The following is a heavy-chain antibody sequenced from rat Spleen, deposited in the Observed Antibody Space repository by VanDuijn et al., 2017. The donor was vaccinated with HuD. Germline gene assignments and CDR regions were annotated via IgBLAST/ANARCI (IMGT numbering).Heavy chain of an antibody. J-gene: IGHJ1*01. V-gene: IGHV5-17*01. D-gene: IGHD2-2*01. CDR3: ARAGYLRDWYFDF. CDR2: ISYDGGST. CDR1: GFIFTDFF. Sequence: EVQLVESGGGLVQPGRSLKLSCTASGFIFTDFFMAWVRQAPTKGLEWVATISYDGGSTYYGDSVKGRFTISRDNTKNNLYLQMDNLRSEDTATYYCARAGYLRDWYFDFWGPGTMVTVSS.